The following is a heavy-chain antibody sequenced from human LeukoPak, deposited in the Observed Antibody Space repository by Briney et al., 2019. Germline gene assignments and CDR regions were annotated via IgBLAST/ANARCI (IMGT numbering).Heavy chain of an antibody. CDR1: AYIFTGYY. CDR2: ADPNNGDT. CDR3: ARRSRNGLDAFDI. J-gene: IGHJ3*02. Sequence: ASVKVSCKASAYIFTGYYLHWVRQAPGQGLEWMGWADPNNGDTNYAQKFQGRVTMTRDRSISTAYMELSRLTSADTAVYYCARRSRNGLDAFDIWGQGTMVTVSS. D-gene: IGHD1-14*01. V-gene: IGHV1-2*02.